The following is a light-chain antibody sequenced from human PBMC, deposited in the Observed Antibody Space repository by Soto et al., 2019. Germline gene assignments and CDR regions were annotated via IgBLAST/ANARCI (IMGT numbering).Light chain of an antibody. J-gene: IGKJ1*01. CDR2: DAS. CDR3: QQYAIAPWT. CDR1: QTVSHNY. Sequence: EIVLTQSLGTLSLSPGERATLSCRASQTVSHNYLAWYQHRPGQPPRLLIFDASRRAAGIPDRVSGSGSGTDFSLNISGLEPDDFAVYYCQQYAIAPWTFGQGTKVEVK. V-gene: IGKV3-20*01.